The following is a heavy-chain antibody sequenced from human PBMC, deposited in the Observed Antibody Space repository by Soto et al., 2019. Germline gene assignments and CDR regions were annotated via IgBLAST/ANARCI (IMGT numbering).Heavy chain of an antibody. CDR1: GGTFSTFV. V-gene: IGHV1-69*06. D-gene: IGHD2-15*01. CDR3: AKSRYCSGGSCYLFDF. Sequence: SVKVSCKTSGGTFSTFVISWVRQAPGQGLEWMGGISPIFGTANYAQKFQGRVTITADKSTSTAYMELSSLRSDDTAVYYCAKSRYCSGGSCYLFDFWGQGTLVTVSS. J-gene: IGHJ4*02. CDR2: ISPIFGTA.